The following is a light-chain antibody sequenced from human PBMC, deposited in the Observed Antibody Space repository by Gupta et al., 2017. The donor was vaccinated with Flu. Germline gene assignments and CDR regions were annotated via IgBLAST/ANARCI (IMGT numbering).Light chain of an antibody. CDR3: QQDSTDPWT. CDR2: KAS. V-gene: IGKV1-5*03. CDR1: QSVSIW. J-gene: IGKJ1*01. Sequence: DIQMTQSPSTLSASVGDRVTITCRASQSVSIWLAWFQKKPGKAPEPLIYKASSVENGVPSRFSGSGSGTEFSLTISSLQPDDFATYYCQQDSTDPWTFGQGTKVEIK.